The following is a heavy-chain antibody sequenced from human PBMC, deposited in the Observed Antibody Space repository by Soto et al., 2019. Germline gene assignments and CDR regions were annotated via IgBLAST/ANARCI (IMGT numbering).Heavy chain of an antibody. V-gene: IGHV3-7*01. J-gene: IGHJ4*02. CDR1: GFLFNHYW. Sequence: EVQLVESGGGLVQPGGPLRLSCAASGFLFNHYWMSWVRQAPGKGLEWVANINQDGSETHYVESVRGRFTISRDNAKNSLYLQMDSLRDEDTALYYCARERDGGDYWGQGALVTVSS. CDR3: ARERDGGDY. CDR2: INQDGSET.